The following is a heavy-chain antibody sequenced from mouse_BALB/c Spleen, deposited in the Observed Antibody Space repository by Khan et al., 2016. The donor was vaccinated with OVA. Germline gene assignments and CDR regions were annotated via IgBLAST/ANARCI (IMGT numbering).Heavy chain of an antibody. Sequence: QVQLQQSGPELKKPGETVKISCKASGYTFTNYGMNWVKQSPGKALKWMGWINTYTGEPTYADDFKGRFAFSLETSASTAYLQIGNLKNEDTATYFCARPPYFSYTLDHWGQGTSVTVSS. J-gene: IGHJ4*01. CDR1: GYTFTNYG. V-gene: IGHV9-3-1*01. CDR3: ARPPYFSYTLDH. D-gene: IGHD2-10*01. CDR2: INTYTGEP.